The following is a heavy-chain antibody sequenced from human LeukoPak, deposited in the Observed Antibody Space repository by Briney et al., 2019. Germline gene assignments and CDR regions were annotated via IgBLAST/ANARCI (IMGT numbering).Heavy chain of an antibody. D-gene: IGHD3-22*01. CDR1: GFTVSSNY. Sequence: PGGSLRLSCAASGFTVSSNYMSWVRQAPGKGLEWVSVIYSGGSTYYADSVKGRFTISRAKNTLYLQMNSLRAEDTAVYYCARDTVGPGGYYYFYWGQGTLVTVSS. J-gene: IGHJ4*02. CDR2: IYSGGST. CDR3: ARDTVGPGGYYYFY. V-gene: IGHV3-66*01.